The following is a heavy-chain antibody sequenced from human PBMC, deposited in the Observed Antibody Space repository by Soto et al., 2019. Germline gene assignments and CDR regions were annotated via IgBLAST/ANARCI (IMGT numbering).Heavy chain of an antibody. CDR3: AKDAYYYDSSGYYYYDPYFDY. D-gene: IGHD3-22*01. CDR2: ISGSGGST. Sequence: PGGSLRLSCAASGFTFSSYAMSWVRQAPGKGLEWVSAISGSGGSTYYADSVKGRFTISRDNSKNTLYLQMNSLRAEDTAVYYCAKDAYYYDSSGYYYYDPYFDYWGQGTLVTVS. V-gene: IGHV3-23*01. J-gene: IGHJ4*02. CDR1: GFTFSSYA.